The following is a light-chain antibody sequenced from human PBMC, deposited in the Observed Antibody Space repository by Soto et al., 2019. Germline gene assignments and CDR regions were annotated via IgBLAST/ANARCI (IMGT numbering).Light chain of an antibody. V-gene: IGLV2-14*01. CDR1: SRDVGDHNY. CDR3: GSYRGSNLCV. Sequence: QSALAQPAPVSGPPGQSITISCTGTSRDVGDHNYVSWYQQHPGKAPKLMIFEVSHRPSRVSNRFFGSKSGNTASLALSGLLAEDEADYFCGSYRGSNLCVFGSGTKVTVL. J-gene: IGLJ1*01. CDR2: EVS.